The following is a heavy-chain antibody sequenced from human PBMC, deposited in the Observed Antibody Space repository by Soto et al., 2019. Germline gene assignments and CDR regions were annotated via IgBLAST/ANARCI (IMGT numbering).Heavy chain of an antibody. Sequence: SETLSLTCTVSGGSIRGSPYYWGWIRQSPGKGLEWIGSVYYSGGANSNPSLGSRVTISVDTSRNQFSLKLFYVTAADTAVYYCTRRPVYSGNRESDSWDHGTLVTVSS. CDR2: VYYSGGA. V-gene: IGHV4-39*01. D-gene: IGHD1-26*01. J-gene: IGHJ5*01. CDR1: GGSIRGSPYY. CDR3: TRRPVYSGNRESDS.